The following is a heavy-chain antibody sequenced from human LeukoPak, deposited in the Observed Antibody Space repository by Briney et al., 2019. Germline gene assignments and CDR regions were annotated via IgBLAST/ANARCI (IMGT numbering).Heavy chain of an antibody. D-gene: IGHD1-26*01. Sequence: PGRSLRLSCAASGFTFSSFVMHWVRQAPGKGLEWVAVISSDGSNKYYADSVKGRFTISRGNSKNTLYLQMNSLRPEDTAVYYCAKAAATTHLFDYWGQGTLVTVSS. V-gene: IGHV3-30*18. CDR1: GFTFSSFV. J-gene: IGHJ4*02. CDR3: AKAAATTHLFDY. CDR2: ISSDGSNK.